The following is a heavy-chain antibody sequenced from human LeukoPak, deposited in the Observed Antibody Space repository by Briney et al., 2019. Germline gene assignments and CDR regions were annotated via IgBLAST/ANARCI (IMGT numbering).Heavy chain of an antibody. CDR2: ISSSSSYI. V-gene: IGHV3-21*01. CDR3: ARDLVEDLTLFVDTAFDY. CDR1: GFTFSSYS. J-gene: IGHJ4*02. Sequence: PGGSLRLSCAASGFTFSSYSMNWVRQAPGKGLEWVSSISSSSSYIYYADSVKGRFTISRDNAKNSLYLQMNSLRAEDTAVYYCARDLVEDLTLFVDTAFDYWGQGTLVTVSS. D-gene: IGHD5-18*01.